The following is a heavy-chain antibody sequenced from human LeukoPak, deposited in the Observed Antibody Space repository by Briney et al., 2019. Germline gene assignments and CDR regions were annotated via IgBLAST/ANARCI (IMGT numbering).Heavy chain of an antibody. CDR2: INPNSGGT. CDR3: ARLIGGTQQLGYYYMDV. V-gene: IGHV1-2*02. CDR1: GYTFTGYY. J-gene: IGHJ6*03. Sequence: ASVKVSCKASGYTFTGYYMHWVRQAPGQGLEWMGWINPNSGGTNYAQKFQGRVTMTRDTSISTAYMELSRLRSDDTAVYYCARLIGGTQQLGYYYMDVWGKRTTVTVSS. D-gene: IGHD6-13*01.